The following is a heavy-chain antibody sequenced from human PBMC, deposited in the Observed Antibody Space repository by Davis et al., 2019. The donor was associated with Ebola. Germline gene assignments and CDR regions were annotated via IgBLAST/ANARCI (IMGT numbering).Heavy chain of an antibody. J-gene: IGHJ6*02. V-gene: IGHV4-61*01. CDR3: ARETYYYYGMDV. Sequence: SETLSLTCTVSGGSVSSGSYYWSWIRQPPGKGLEWIGYIYYSGSTNYNPSLKSRVTISVDTSKNQFSLKLSSVTAADTAVYYCARETYYYYGMDVWGQGTTVTVSS. CDR1: GGSVSSGSYY. CDR2: IYYSGST.